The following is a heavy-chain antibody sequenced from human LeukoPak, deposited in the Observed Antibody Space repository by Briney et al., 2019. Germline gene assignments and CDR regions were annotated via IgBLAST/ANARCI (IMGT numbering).Heavy chain of an antibody. CDR3: VKDPHYYGSGSWVLEY. D-gene: IGHD3-10*01. CDR2: ISSNGGST. V-gene: IGHV3-64D*06. J-gene: IGHJ4*02. CDR1: GFTFSSYA. Sequence: GGSLRLSCSASGFTFSSYAMHWVRQAPGKGLEYVSAISSNGGSTYYADSVKGRFTISRGNSKNTLYLQMSSLRAEDTAVYYCVKDPHYYGSGSWVLEYWGQGTLVTVSS.